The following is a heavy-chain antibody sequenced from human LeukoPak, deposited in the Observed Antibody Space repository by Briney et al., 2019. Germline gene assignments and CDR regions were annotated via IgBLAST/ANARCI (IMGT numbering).Heavy chain of an antibody. CDR2: ISWNSGSI. CDR3: ARPETYYDILTGYYLPGIDY. V-gene: IGHV3-9*01. CDR1: GFTFDDYA. D-gene: IGHD3-9*01. J-gene: IGHJ4*02. Sequence: GRSLRLSCAASGFTFDDYAMHWVRQAPGKGLEWVSGISWNSGSIGYADSVKGRFTISRDNSKNTLYLQMNSLRAEDTAVYYCARPETYYDILTGYYLPGIDYWGQGTLVTVSS.